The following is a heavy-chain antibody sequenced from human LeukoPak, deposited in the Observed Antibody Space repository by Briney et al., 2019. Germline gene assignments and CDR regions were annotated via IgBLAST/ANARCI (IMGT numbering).Heavy chain of an antibody. V-gene: IGHV4-30-4*07. J-gene: IGHJ4*02. CDR2: IYYSGST. Sequence: SETLSLTCAVSGGSISSGGYSWSWIRQPPGKGLEWIGYIYYSGSTYYNPSLKSRVTISVDTSKNQFSLKLSSMTAADTAAYYCARDIDYGGNSAFDYWGLGIVVTVSS. CDR1: GGSISSGGYS. D-gene: IGHD4-23*01. CDR3: ARDIDYGGNSAFDY.